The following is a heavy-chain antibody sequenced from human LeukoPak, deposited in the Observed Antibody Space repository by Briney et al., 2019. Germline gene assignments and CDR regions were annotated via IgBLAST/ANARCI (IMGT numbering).Heavy chain of an antibody. CDR1: GGSISSYY. Sequence: NPSETLSLTCTVSGGSISSYYWSWIRQPAGKGLEWIGRIYTSGSTNYNPSLKSRVTMSLDASKNQFSLELNSVTPADTAVYYCARGGNYWPQWWFDPWGRGTLVSVSS. CDR2: IYTSGST. J-gene: IGHJ5*02. D-gene: IGHD1-26*01. CDR3: ARGGNYWPQWWFDP. V-gene: IGHV4-4*07.